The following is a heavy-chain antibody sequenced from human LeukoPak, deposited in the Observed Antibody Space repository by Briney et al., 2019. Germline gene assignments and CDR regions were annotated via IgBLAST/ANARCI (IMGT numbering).Heavy chain of an antibody. Sequence: PSETLSLTCTVSGYSISSGYYWGWIRQPPGKGLEWIGSIYHSGSTYYNPSLKSRVTISVDTSKNQFSLKLSSVTAADTAVYYCARDWGRYYGSGSYKYYFDYWGQGTLVTVSS. CDR2: IYHSGST. V-gene: IGHV4-38-2*02. D-gene: IGHD3-10*01. CDR3: ARDWGRYYGSGSYKYYFDY. CDR1: GYSISSGYY. J-gene: IGHJ4*02.